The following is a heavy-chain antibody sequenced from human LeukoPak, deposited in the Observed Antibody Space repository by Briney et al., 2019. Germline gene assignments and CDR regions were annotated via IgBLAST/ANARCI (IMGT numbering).Heavy chain of an antibody. Sequence: KPSETLSLTCTVSGASTSTDYWSWIRQPPGEGLEWIGYVYHSGTTNYNPSLKRRVTISLDTSKNQFSLKLNSVTAADTAVYYCARSIKWLRLDLNWFDPWGQGTLVTVSS. J-gene: IGHJ5*02. CDR3: ARSIKWLRLDLNWFDP. CDR1: GASTSTDY. CDR2: VYHSGTT. D-gene: IGHD5-12*01. V-gene: IGHV4-59*01.